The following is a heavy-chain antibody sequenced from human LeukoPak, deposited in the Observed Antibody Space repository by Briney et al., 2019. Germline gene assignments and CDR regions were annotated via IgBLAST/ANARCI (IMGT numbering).Heavy chain of an antibody. V-gene: IGHV1-18*01. Sequence: ASVKISCKASGYTFTRNGISWVRQAPGEGLEWMGWFSAYNGNTNYAQKFQGRVTMTTDTPTSTAYMELRSLRSDDTAVYYCAYESRAYYVYWGQGTLVTVSS. CDR3: AYESRAYYVY. D-gene: IGHD3-22*01. CDR1: GYTFTRNG. CDR2: FSAYNGNT. J-gene: IGHJ4*02.